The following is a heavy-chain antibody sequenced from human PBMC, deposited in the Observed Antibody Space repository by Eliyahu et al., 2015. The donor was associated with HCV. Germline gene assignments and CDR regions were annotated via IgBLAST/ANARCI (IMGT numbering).Heavy chain of an antibody. CDR2: INHSGST. CDR3: ARGRGDYYGSGWIYY. CDR1: GGSFSGYY. Sequence: QVQLQQWGAGLLKPSETLSLTCAVYGGSFSGYYWSWIRQPPGKGLEWIGEINHSGSTNYNPSLKSRVTISVDTSKNQFSLKLSSVTAADTAVYYCARGRGDYYGSGWIYYWGQGTLVTVSS. D-gene: IGHD3-10*01. J-gene: IGHJ4*02. V-gene: IGHV4-34*01.